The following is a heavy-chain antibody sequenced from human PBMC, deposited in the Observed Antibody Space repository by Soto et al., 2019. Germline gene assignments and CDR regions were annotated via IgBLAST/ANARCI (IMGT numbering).Heavy chain of an antibody. CDR2: ISGSGNST. Sequence: PGGSLRLSCAASGFTFTSYAMSWVRQTPGKGLEWVSLISGSGNSTYYADSVKGRFTISRDNSKNTVFLQMNSLRAEDTALYFCAKDWAGYCSGTSCFGFFDSWGQGTLVTVSS. D-gene: IGHD2-2*03. J-gene: IGHJ4*02. V-gene: IGHV3-23*01. CDR3: AKDWAGYCSGTSCFGFFDS. CDR1: GFTFTSYA.